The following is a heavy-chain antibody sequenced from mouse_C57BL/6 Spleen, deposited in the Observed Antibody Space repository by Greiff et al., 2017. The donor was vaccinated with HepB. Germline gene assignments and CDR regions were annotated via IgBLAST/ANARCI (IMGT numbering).Heavy chain of an antibody. CDR2: IYPGDGDT. V-gene: IGHV1-82*01. D-gene: IGHD1-1*01. CDR1: GYAFSSSW. CDR3: AREGYYYGSRGDY. Sequence: QVQLKESGPELVKPGASVKISCKASGYAFSSSWMNWVKQRPGKGLEWIGRIYPGDGDTNYNGKFKGKATLTADKSSSTAYMQLSSLTSEDSAVYFGAREGYYYGSRGDYWGQGTTLTVSS. J-gene: IGHJ2*01.